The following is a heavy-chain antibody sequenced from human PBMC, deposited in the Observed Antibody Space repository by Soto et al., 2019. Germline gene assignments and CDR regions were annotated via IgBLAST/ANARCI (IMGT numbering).Heavy chain of an antibody. D-gene: IGHD6-6*01. CDR3: ARDGSRYSSSYGMDV. V-gene: IGHV4-4*07. CDR2: IYTSGST. J-gene: IGHJ6*02. CDR1: GGSISSYY. Sequence: NPSETLSLTSTVPGGSISSYYWSSIREPAGKGLEWIGRIYTSGSTNYNPSLKSRVTMSVDTSKNQFSLKLSSVTAADTAVYYCARDGSRYSSSYGMDVWGQGTTVTVSS.